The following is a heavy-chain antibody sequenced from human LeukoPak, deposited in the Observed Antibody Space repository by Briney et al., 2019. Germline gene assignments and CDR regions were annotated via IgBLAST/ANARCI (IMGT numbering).Heavy chain of an antibody. CDR1: GFSFVGYA. D-gene: IGHD3-22*01. CDR3: AKGSRGYINYYFDY. V-gene: IGHV3-23*01. Sequence: PGGSLRLSCASSGFSFVGYAMNWVRQAPGKGLEWVSSVSGSGASTFYADSVKGRFITSKDIPSNIVYLQMNSLRAEDTAVYYCAKGSRGYINYYFDYWGQGALVTVSS. CDR2: VSGSGAST. J-gene: IGHJ4*02.